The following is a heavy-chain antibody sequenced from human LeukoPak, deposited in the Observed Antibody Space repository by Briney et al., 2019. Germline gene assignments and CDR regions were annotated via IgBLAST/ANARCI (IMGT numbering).Heavy chain of an antibody. Sequence: SETLPLTCTVSGDSMHSYYWSWIRQSPEKGLEWIGRAYSGVNAYYNPSLQSRVTISVDKSNNQFSLDLASVTAADTALYYCAREQSGTSTRAYYYIDLWGKGITVTVSS. CDR3: AREQSGTSTRAYYYIDL. J-gene: IGHJ6*03. V-gene: IGHV4-4*07. CDR2: AYSGVNA. CDR1: GDSMHSYY. D-gene: IGHD1-26*01.